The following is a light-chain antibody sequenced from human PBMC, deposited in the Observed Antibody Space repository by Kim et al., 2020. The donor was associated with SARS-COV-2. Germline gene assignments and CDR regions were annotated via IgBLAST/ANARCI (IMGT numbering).Light chain of an antibody. CDR1: RSISSS. CDR2: AAS. CDR3: QKYNSTPLT. J-gene: IGKJ1*01. V-gene: IGKV1-39*01. Sequence: SAVGDRVTMPCRASRSISSSLSWYHQKPWRGTKLLIDAASSLQSGVPSRFIGSGSGTAFTLTISSLQPEDVATYYCQKYNSTPLTFGQGTKVDIK.